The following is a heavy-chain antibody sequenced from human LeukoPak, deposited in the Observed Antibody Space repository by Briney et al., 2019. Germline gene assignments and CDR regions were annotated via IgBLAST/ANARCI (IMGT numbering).Heavy chain of an antibody. CDR1: GGSITGYY. CDR2: MYHSGSP. CDR3: ASALTIFGGEYYFDY. Sequence: SETLSLTCTVSGGSITGYYWSWIRQPPGKGLEWIGYMYHSGSPNYNPSLKSRVTISVDTSKNQFSLKLSSVTAADTAMYYCASALTIFGGEYYFDYWGQGTLVTVSS. D-gene: IGHD3-3*01. J-gene: IGHJ4*02. V-gene: IGHV4-59*08.